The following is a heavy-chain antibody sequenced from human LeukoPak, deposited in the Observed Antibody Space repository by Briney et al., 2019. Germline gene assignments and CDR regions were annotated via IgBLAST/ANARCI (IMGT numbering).Heavy chain of an antibody. Sequence: ASVKVSCKASGYTFTGYYMHWVRQAPGQGLEWMGWTNPNSGGTNYAQKFQGRVTMTRDMSTSTVYMELSSLRSEDTAVYYCARAGAYCGGDCYPALDYWGQGTLVTVSS. CDR2: TNPNSGGT. D-gene: IGHD2-21*02. CDR3: ARAGAYCGGDCYPALDY. CDR1: GYTFTGYY. V-gene: IGHV1-2*02. J-gene: IGHJ4*02.